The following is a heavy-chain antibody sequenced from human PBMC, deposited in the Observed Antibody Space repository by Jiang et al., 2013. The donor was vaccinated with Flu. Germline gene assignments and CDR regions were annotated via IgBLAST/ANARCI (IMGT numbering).Heavy chain of an antibody. D-gene: IGHD6-19*01. CDR3: ARIVAVAGMTQYYYYGMDV. Sequence: YYSGNTYYNPYPSKSRVTISVDTSKNQFSLKLSSVTAAETAVYYCARIVAVAGMTQYYYYGMDVWGQGTTVTVSS. V-gene: IGHV4-39*01. CDR2: YYSGNT. J-gene: IGHJ6*02.